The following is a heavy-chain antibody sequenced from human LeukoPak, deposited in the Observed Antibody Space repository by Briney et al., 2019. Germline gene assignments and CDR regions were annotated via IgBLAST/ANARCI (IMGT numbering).Heavy chain of an antibody. D-gene: IGHD3-22*01. CDR3: TTVRTYYHDSRGSARRPYFEY. V-gene: IGHV4-31*03. J-gene: IGHJ4*02. CDR2: IYSSGVT. Sequence: SQTLSLTCTVSGGSISSGAYYWSWVRQHPGKGLEWIGYIYSSGVTYYNPSLRSRVTISAVTSKNQFSLSLSSVTAADTAVDHGTTVRTYYHDSRGSARRPYFEYWGQGTLVTVSS. CDR1: GGSISSGAYY.